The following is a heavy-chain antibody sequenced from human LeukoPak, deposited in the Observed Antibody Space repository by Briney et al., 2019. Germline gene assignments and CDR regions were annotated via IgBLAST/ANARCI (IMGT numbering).Heavy chain of an antibody. D-gene: IGHD3-10*01. CDR2: ISYDGSNK. CDR3: AKDGTRVFGSSLDY. J-gene: IGHJ4*02. Sequence: GGSLRLSCAASGFTFSSYGMHWVRQAPGKGLEWVAVISYDGSNKYYADSVKGRLTISRDNSKNTLYLQMNSLRAEDTAVYYCAKDGTRVFGSSLDYWGQGTLVTVSS. CDR1: GFTFSSYG. V-gene: IGHV3-30*18.